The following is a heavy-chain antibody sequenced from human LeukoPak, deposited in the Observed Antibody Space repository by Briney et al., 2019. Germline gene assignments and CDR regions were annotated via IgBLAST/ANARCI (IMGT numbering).Heavy chain of an antibody. Sequence: SETLSLTCTVSGGSISGYYWSWVRQPPGKGLEWIGEINHSGSTNYNPSLKSRVTISVDTSKNQFSLKLSSVTAADTAVYYCARRRRYYDSSRYIDYWGQGTLVTVSS. CDR2: INHSGST. V-gene: IGHV4-34*01. CDR1: GGSISGYY. D-gene: IGHD3-22*01. CDR3: ARRRRYYDSSRYIDY. J-gene: IGHJ4*02.